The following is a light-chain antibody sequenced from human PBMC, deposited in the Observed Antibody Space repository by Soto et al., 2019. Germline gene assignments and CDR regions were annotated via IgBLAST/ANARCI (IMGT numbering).Light chain of an antibody. CDR3: GTWDSSLSAGV. CDR1: SSNIGNNY. V-gene: IGLV1-51*02. J-gene: IGLJ2*01. Sequence: QSVLTQPPSVSAAPGQKVTIFCSGSSSNIGNNYVSWYQQLPGTAPKLLIYENNKRPSGITDQFSGSKSGTSATLGITGLQAGDEADYYCGTWDSSLSAGVFGGGTKLNVL. CDR2: ENN.